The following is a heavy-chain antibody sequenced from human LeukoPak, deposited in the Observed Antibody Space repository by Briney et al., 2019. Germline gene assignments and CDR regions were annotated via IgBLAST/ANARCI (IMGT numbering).Heavy chain of an antibody. V-gene: IGHV3-23*01. J-gene: IGHJ4*02. CDR1: GFTFSSYA. Sequence: PGGSLRLSCAASGFTFSSYAMIWVRQSPGKGLEWVSAISGSGCSTYYADSVKGRFTISRDNSNNTLYLQMNSLRAEDTAVYYCAKEDDYDFWSGYYVDYWGQGTLVTVSS. CDR2: ISGSGCST. D-gene: IGHD3-3*01. CDR3: AKEDDYDFWSGYYVDY.